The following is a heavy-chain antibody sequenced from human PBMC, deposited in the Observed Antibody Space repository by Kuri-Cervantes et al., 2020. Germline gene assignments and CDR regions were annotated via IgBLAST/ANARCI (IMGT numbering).Heavy chain of an antibody. D-gene: IGHD4-17*01. CDR1: GYTFTSYG. V-gene: IGHV1-18*01. CDR2: ISAYNGNT. J-gene: IGHJ4*02. CDR3: AIFHHYGDYVDY. Sequence: ASVKVSCKASGYTFTSYGISWVRQAPGQGLEWMGWISAYNGNTNYAQKLQGRVTMTTDTSTSTAYMELRSLRSDDTAVYYCAIFHHYGDYVDYWGQGTLVTVSS.